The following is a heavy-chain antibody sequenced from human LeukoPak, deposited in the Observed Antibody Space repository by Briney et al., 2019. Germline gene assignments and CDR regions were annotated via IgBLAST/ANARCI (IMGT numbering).Heavy chain of an antibody. CDR1: GFTFGDYA. Sequence: GGSLRLSCTASGFTFGDYAMSWVRQAPGKGLEWVSGISGSGDSTYYADSVKGRFTISRDNSKNTLYLQMNSLRAEDTAVYYCARRSGIAVAGAFDYWGQGTLVTVSS. V-gene: IGHV3-23*01. D-gene: IGHD6-19*01. J-gene: IGHJ4*02. CDR2: ISGSGDST. CDR3: ARRSGIAVAGAFDY.